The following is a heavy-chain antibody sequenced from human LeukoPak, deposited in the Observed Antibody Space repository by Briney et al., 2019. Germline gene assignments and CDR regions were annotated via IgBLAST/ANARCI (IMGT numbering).Heavy chain of an antibody. CDR3: ARHLRQWLVRYFDY. Sequence: SGTLSLTCAVSGNSISSSNWWSWVRQPPGKGLEWIGEVYHSGSTNYNPSLKSRVTISVDTSKNQFSLKLSSVTAADTAVYYCARHLRQWLVRYFDYWGQGTLVTVSS. V-gene: IGHV4-4*02. D-gene: IGHD6-19*01. J-gene: IGHJ4*02. CDR2: VYHSGST. CDR1: GNSISSSNW.